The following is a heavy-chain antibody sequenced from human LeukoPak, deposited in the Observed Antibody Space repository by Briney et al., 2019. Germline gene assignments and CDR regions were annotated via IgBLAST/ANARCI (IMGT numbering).Heavy chain of an antibody. V-gene: IGHV3-64D*09. J-gene: IGHJ4*02. CDR3: VKDLRGNYTFDY. CDR1: GFTFSYYA. CDR2: INDNGGTT. D-gene: IGHD5-24*01. Sequence: GGSLRLSCSASGFTFSYYAMHWVRQAPGKGLEYVSGINDNGGTTHYGDSVKGRFTISRDDSKNTLYLQMSSLRGEDTALYYCVKDLRGNYTFDYWGQGTLVSVSS.